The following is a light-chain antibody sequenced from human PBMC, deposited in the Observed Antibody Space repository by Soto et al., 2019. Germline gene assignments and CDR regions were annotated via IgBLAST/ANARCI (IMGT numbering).Light chain of an antibody. CDR1: QSIGSW. J-gene: IGKJ1*01. CDR2: KAS. V-gene: IGKV1-5*03. Sequence: DIQMTQSPSTLSAAVGDRVTITCRASQSIGSWLAWYQQKPGKAPKLLIYKASSLESGVPSRFSGSGSGTEFTLTISSLQPDEFASYYCQQYGIYSPWTFGQGTKVEIK. CDR3: QQYGIYSPWT.